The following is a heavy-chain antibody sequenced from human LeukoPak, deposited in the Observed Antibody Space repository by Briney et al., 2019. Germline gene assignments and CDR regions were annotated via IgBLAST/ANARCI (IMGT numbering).Heavy chain of an antibody. CDR1: GFTFSSYG. CDR3: AKDLEDYSPMIDY. CDR2: IRYDGSNK. D-gene: IGHD4-11*01. V-gene: IGHV3-30*02. J-gene: IGHJ4*02. Sequence: GGSLRLSCAASGFTFSSYGMHWVRKAPGKGLEWVAFIRYDGSNKYYADSVKGRFTISRDNSKNTLYLQMNSLRAEDTAVYYCAKDLEDYSPMIDYWGQGTLVTVSS.